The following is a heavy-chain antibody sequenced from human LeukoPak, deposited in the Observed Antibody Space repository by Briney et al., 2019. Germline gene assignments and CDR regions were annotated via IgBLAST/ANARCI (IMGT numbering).Heavy chain of an antibody. CDR3: ARDEDTAESHAFDI. Sequence: SETLSLTCTVSGGSISSSSYYWGWIRQPPGKGLEWIGSIYYSGSTYYNPSLKSRVTISVDTSKNQFSLKLSSVTAADTAVYYCARDEDTAESHAFDIWGQGTMVTVSS. V-gene: IGHV4-39*07. CDR1: GGSISSSSYY. CDR2: IYYSGST. D-gene: IGHD5-18*01. J-gene: IGHJ3*02.